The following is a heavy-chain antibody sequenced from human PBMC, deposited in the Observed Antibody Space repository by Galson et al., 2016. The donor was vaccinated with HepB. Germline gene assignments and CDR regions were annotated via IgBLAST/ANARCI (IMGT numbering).Heavy chain of an antibody. CDR2: ISHIGIN. D-gene: IGHD3-10*01. CDR3: ARHSGAGSYPLDY. CDR1: GASISGSS. Sequence: SETLSLTCTVSGASISGSSWSWIRQPPGKGLEWIGYISHIGINKYNPSLNSRVTISADMSRNQFSLKLSSVTAADTGVYYCARHSGAGSYPLDYWGLGNLATVSS. V-gene: IGHV4-59*01. J-gene: IGHJ4*02.